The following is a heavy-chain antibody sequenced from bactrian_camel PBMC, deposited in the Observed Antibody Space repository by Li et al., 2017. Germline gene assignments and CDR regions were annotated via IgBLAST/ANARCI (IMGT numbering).Heavy chain of an antibody. Sequence: VQLVESGGGLVLPGGSLTLSCAASGFPFTRYGADWVRQAPGKDCELVSTISGDDSTYYVRSVKGRFTISGDNAKNTVLLQMHSLKPEDTGVYYCAARTDRASGGYCPFPHSGVYGQGTQVTVS. CDR1: GFPFTRYG. V-gene: IGHV3S40*01. D-gene: IGHD2*01. J-gene: IGHJ4*01. CDR2: ISGDDST.